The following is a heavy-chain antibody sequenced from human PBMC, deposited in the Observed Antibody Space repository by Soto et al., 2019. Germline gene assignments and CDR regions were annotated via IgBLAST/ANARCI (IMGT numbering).Heavy chain of an antibody. J-gene: IGHJ4*02. D-gene: IGHD2-8*01. CDR3: RVTGVYEGDY. CDR2: IYPDSGGT. V-gene: IGHV1-2*02. CDR1: GNTLSGFY. Sequence: ASLKVSCKTSGNTLSGFYIHWVRQAPGQGLESMGWIYPDSGGTDYAQKFQGRVTMTRDTSISTAYMELSRLRSDDTAVYYCRVTGVYEGDYWGQGTLVTVSS.